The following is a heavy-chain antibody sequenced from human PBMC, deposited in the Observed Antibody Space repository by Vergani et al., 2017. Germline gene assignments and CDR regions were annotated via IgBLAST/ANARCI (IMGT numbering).Heavy chain of an antibody. D-gene: IGHD6-13*01. CDR1: GFTFSSYA. CDR3: AKDEIAAAEPGAFDI. CDR2: ISWNSGSI. Sequence: VQLVESGGGVVQPGRSLRLSCAASGFTFSSYAMHWVRQAPGKGLEWVSGISWNSGSIGYADSVKGRFTISRDNAKNSLYLQMNSLRAEDTALYYCAKDEIAAAEPGAFDIWGQGTMVTVSS. J-gene: IGHJ3*02. V-gene: IGHV3-9*01.